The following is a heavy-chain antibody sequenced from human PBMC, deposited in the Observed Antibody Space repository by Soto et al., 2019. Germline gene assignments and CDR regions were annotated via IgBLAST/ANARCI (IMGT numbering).Heavy chain of an antibody. J-gene: IGHJ4*02. CDR2: ISSSSSYI. CDR1: GLTFSSYS. CDR3: ARDPYYYDSSGYPSDY. Sequence: PGGPLRLSCAASGLTFSSYSMNCVRQAPGKGLEGVSSISSSSSYIYYADSVKGRFTISRDNAKNSLYLQMNSLRAEDTAVYYCARDPYYYDSSGYPSDYWGQGTLVTVSS. D-gene: IGHD3-22*01. V-gene: IGHV3-21*01.